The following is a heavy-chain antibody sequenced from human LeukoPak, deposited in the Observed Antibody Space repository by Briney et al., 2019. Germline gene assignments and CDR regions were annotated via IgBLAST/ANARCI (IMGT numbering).Heavy chain of an antibody. V-gene: IGHV4-59*02. Sequence: PSETLSLTCTVSGGSVSSYYWSWVRQPPGKGLEWIGYIYYSGSTNYNPSLKSRVTISVDTSKNQFSLKLSSVTAADTAVYYCARGDTAMVRWGQGTLVTVSS. D-gene: IGHD5-18*01. CDR1: GGSVSSYY. CDR2: IYYSGST. J-gene: IGHJ4*02. CDR3: ARGDTAMVR.